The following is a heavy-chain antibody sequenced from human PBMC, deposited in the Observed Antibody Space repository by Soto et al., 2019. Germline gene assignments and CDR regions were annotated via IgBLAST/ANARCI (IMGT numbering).Heavy chain of an antibody. CDR1: GYSFTSYW. D-gene: IGHD5-12*01. CDR3: ARCDGGYFTDYYYYYGMDV. CDR2: IYPGDSDT. Sequence: PGESLKISCKGSGYSFTSYWIGWVRQMPGEGLEWMGIIYPGDSDTRYSPSFQGQVTISADKSISTAYLQWSSLKASDTAMYYCARCDGGYFTDYYYYYGMDVWGQGTTVTVSS. V-gene: IGHV5-51*01. J-gene: IGHJ6*02.